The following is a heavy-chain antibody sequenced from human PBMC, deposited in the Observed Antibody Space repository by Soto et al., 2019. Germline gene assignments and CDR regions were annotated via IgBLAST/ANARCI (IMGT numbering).Heavy chain of an antibody. V-gene: IGHV4-59*08. J-gene: IGHJ4*02. CDR1: GGSISSYY. D-gene: IGHD3-3*01. Sequence: SETLSLTCTVSGGSISSYYWSWIRQPPGKGLEWIGYIYYSGSTNYNPSLKSRVTISVDTSKNQFSLKLSSVTAADTAVYYCARLRVVFDYWGQGTLVTVSS. CDR2: IYYSGST. CDR3: ARLRVVFDY.